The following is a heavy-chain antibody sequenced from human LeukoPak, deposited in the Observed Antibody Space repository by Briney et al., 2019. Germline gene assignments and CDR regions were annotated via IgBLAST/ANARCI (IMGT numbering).Heavy chain of an antibody. CDR2: ISSSGSTM. V-gene: IGHV3-48*03. J-gene: IGHJ4*02. D-gene: IGHD5-18*01. CDR1: GFTFSSYE. CDR3: ASERGYSYGLVY. Sequence: PGGSLRLSCAASGFTFSSYEMNWVRQAPGKGLEWVSYISSSGSTMYYADSVKGRFTISRDNAKNSLYLQMNSLRAEDTAVYYCASERGYSYGLVYWGQGTLVTVSS.